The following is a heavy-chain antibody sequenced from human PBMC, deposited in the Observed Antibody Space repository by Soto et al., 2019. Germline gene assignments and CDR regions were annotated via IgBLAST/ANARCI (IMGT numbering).Heavy chain of an antibody. V-gene: IGHV4-39*07. D-gene: IGHD6-13*01. CDR1: GGSISSSSYY. CDR2: IYYSGST. J-gene: IGHJ6*03. CDR3: ARRYRSLAAAGTKKGYYYYYMDV. Sequence: PSETLSLTCTVSGGSISSSSYYWGWIRQPPGKGLEWIGSIYYSGSTNYNPSLKSRVTISVDTSKNQFSLKLSSVTAADTAVYYCARRYRSLAAAGTKKGYYYYYMDVWGKGTTVTVSS.